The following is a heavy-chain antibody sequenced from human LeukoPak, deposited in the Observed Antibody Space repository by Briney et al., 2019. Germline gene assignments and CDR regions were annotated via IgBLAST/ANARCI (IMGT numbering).Heavy chain of an antibody. CDR3: ARAADGCSDASCYGY. D-gene: IGHD2-2*01. V-gene: IGHV4-61*02. CDR1: GGSISSGIYY. Sequence: RTSETLSLTCSVSGGSISSGIYYWSWLRQPAGKGLEWIGRISTSGGTNYNPSLKSRVTISIDTSKSQFSLKLNSVTAADTAVYYCARAADGCSDASCYGYWGQGTLVTVSS. CDR2: ISTSGGT. J-gene: IGHJ4*02.